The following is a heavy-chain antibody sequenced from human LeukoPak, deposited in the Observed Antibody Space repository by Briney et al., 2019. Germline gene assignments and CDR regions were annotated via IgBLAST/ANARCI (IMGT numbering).Heavy chain of an antibody. V-gene: IGHV1-18*01. CDR3: AKGHTVTGPGDY. Sequence: APVKVSCKASGYTFTNYGISWVRQAPGQGLEWMGWISAYNGDTNYAQKLQGRVTMTRDTSTSTVYMELSSLRSEDTAVYYCAKGHTVTGPGDYWGQGTLVTVSS. CDR1: GYTFTNYG. CDR2: ISAYNGDT. J-gene: IGHJ4*02. D-gene: IGHD4-17*01.